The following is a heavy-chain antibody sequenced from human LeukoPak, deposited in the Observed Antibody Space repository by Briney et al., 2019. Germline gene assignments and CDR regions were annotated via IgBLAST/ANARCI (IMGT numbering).Heavy chain of an antibody. CDR1: GFTFSNAW. CDR2: IKSKTDGGTT. D-gene: IGHD3-22*01. J-gene: IGHJ4*02. V-gene: IGHV3-15*01. CDR3: TTDYYDSSGYCPFDY. Sequence: AGGSLRLSCAASGFTFSNAWMSWVRQAPGKGLEWVGRIKSKTDGGTTDYAAPVKGRFTISRDDSKNTLYLQMNSLKTEDTAVYYCTTDYYDSSGYCPFDYWGQGTLVTVSS.